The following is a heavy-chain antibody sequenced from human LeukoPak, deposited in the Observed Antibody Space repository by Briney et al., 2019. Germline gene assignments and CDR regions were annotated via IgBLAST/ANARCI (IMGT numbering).Heavy chain of an antibody. J-gene: IGHJ4*02. Sequence: GGSLRLSCAASGFTISTYAMSWVRQAPGRGLEWVSGITGTGGSTYYADSVKGRFTISRDNSKNTLYLQMNSLRAEDTAVYYCTKEQGGYSYGHFDYWGQGTLVTVSS. D-gene: IGHD5-18*01. CDR2: ITGTGGST. CDR3: TKEQGGYSYGHFDY. V-gene: IGHV3-23*01. CDR1: GFTISTYA.